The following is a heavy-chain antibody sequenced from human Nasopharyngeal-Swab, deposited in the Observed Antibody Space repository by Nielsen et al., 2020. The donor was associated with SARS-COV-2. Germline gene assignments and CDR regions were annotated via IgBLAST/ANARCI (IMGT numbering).Heavy chain of an antibody. J-gene: IGHJ6*02. D-gene: IGHD6-25*01. CDR2: INSDGRTT. V-gene: IGHV3-74*01. Sequence: WIRQPPGKGLLSVAHINSDGRTTIYADAVKGRFTISRDRATNTLYLQMDSLRGEDTAVYYCAGGAAGMDVWGQGITVTVSS. CDR3: AGGAAGMDV.